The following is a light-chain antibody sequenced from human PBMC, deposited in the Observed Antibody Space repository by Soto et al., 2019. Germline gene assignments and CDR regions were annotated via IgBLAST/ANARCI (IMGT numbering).Light chain of an antibody. CDR2: DVR. V-gene: IGLV2-11*01. J-gene: IGLJ3*02. CDR3: CSLAGSNMV. CDR1: SSDVGAYNY. Sequence: QSALTQPRSVSGSPGQSVTISCTGTSSDVGAYNYVSWYQQHPGKAPKLMIYDVRYRPSGVPDRFSGSKSGNTASLTISGLQAEDEADYYCCSLAGSNMVFGGGTKVTVL.